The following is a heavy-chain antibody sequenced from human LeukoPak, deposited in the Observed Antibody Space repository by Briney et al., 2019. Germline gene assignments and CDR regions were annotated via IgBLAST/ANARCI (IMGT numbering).Heavy chain of an antibody. Sequence: ASVKVSCKASGYTFTSYGISWVRQAPGQGLEWMGWISGDNGNIKYSQKVQGRVTMTTDTSTNVAYMELRSLRSDDTAMYYCARAVEGIGVAGRRVNWFDPWGQGTLVTVSS. CDR1: GYTFTSYG. V-gene: IGHV1-18*01. D-gene: IGHD6-19*01. J-gene: IGHJ5*02. CDR2: ISGDNGNI. CDR3: ARAVEGIGVAGRRVNWFDP.